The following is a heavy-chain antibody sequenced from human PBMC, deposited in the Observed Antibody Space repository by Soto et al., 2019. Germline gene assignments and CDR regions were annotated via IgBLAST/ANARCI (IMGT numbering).Heavy chain of an antibody. CDR2: INPNSRGT. D-gene: IGHD5-18*01. CDR3: ASVTLKAVNWFDP. V-gene: IGHV1-2*02. J-gene: IGHJ5*02. CDR1: GYTFTDYF. Sequence: ASVKVSCKASGYTFTDYFIHWVRQAPGQGFEWMGWINPNSRGTNYAQKFQGRVTMTRDTSNSTAYMELRGLRSDDTAVYYCASVTLKAVNWFDPWCQGTLVTVSS.